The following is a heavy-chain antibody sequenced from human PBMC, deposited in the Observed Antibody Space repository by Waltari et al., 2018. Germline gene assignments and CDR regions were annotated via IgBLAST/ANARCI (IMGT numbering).Heavy chain of an antibody. CDR1: GFTFSSYS. CDR2: ISSSSSYI. D-gene: IGHD6-6*01. CDR3: ASLGGSSSPFDY. V-gene: IGHV3-21*01. Sequence: EVQLVESGGGLVKPGGSLRLSCAASGFTFSSYSMNWVRQAPGKGLEWVSSISSSSSYIYYADSVKGRFTISRDNAKNSLYLQMNSLRAEDTAVYYCASLGGSSSPFDYWGQGTLVIVSS. J-gene: IGHJ4*02.